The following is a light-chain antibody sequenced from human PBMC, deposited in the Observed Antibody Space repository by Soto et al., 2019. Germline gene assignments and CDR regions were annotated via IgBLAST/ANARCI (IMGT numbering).Light chain of an antibody. Sequence: EIVLTQSPGTLSLSPGERATLSCRASQSVSSSYLGWYQQKPGQAPRLLIYGASSRATGIPYRFSGSGSGTDFTLTISRLEPEDFAVYYCQQYGSSPWTFGQGTKVEIK. CDR3: QQYGSSPWT. V-gene: IGKV3-20*01. CDR2: GAS. CDR1: QSVSSSY. J-gene: IGKJ1*01.